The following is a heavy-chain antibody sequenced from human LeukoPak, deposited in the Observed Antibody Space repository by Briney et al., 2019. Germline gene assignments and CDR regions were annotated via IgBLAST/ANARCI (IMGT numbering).Heavy chain of an antibody. V-gene: IGHV1-2*02. J-gene: IGHJ5*02. CDR3: ARGTLGYCSSTSCPNWFDP. CDR2: INPNSGGT. CDR1: GYTFTSYY. D-gene: IGHD2-2*01. Sequence: GASVKVSCKASGYTFTSYYMHWVRQAPGQGLEWMGWINPNSGGTNYAQKFQGRVTMTRDTSISTAYMELSRLRSDDTAVYYCARGTLGYCSSTSCPNWFDPWGQGTLVTVSS.